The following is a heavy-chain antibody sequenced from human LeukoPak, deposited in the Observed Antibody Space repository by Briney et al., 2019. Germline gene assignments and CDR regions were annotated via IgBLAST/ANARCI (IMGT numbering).Heavy chain of an antibody. CDR1: GFTVSSNY. CDR2: ISSAGST. CDR3: ATNDYGDYLFDY. D-gene: IGHD4-17*01. V-gene: IGHV3-66*01. Sequence: GGSQRLSCVVSGFTVSSNYMSWVRQAPGKGLECVSVISSAGSTYYADSVKGRFTISRDSSKSTLFFQMNSLRAEDTAVYYCATNDYGDYLFDYWVQGTLVTVTS. J-gene: IGHJ4*02.